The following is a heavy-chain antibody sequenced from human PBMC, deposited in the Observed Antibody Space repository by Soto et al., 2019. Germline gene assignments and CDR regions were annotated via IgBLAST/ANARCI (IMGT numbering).Heavy chain of an antibody. J-gene: IGHJ4*02. Sequence: QVQLVESGGGVVQPGRSLRLSCAASGFTFSSYGMHWVRQAPGKGLEWVAVISYDGSNKYYADSVKGRFTISRDNSKNTLYLQMNSLRAEDTAVYYCAKDVDLSGYASSGYYPDYWGQGTLVTVSS. D-gene: IGHD3-22*01. CDR2: ISYDGSNK. V-gene: IGHV3-30*18. CDR3: AKDVDLSGYASSGYYPDY. CDR1: GFTFSSYG.